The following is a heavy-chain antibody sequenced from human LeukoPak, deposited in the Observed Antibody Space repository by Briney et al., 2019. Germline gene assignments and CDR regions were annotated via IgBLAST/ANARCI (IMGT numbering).Heavy chain of an antibody. CDR3: ARESSSRPNWFDP. CDR1: GGSFSGYY. V-gene: IGHV4-34*01. J-gene: IGHJ5*02. D-gene: IGHD6-13*01. CDR2: INHSGST. Sequence: SETLSLTCAVYGGSFSGYYWSWIRQPPGKGLEWIGEINHSGSTNYNSSLKSRVTISVDTSKNQFSLKLSSVTAADTAVYYCARESSSRPNWFDPWGQGTLVTVSS.